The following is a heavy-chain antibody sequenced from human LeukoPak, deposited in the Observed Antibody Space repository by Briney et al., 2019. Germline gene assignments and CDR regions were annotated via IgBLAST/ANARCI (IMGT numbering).Heavy chain of an antibody. CDR3: ARTRRDSSSWSYYYYYYMDV. CDR1: GYSISSGYY. CDR2: IYHSGST. J-gene: IGHJ6*03. D-gene: IGHD6-13*01. V-gene: IGHV4-38-2*02. Sequence: PSETLSLACTVSGYSISSGYYWGWIRQPPGKGLEWIGSIYHSGSTYYNPSLKSRVTISVDTSKNQFSLKLGSVTAADTAVYYCARTRRDSSSWSYYYYYYMDVWGKGTTVNVSS.